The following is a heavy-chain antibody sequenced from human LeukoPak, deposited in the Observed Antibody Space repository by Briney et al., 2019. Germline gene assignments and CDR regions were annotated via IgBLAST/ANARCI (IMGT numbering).Heavy chain of an antibody. Sequence: PGGSLRLSCSASGFTFSTCNMHWVRQAPGKGLEWVAVISYDGLTTHYADSVKGRFTISRDNSKKMLYLQMNSLRAEDTAVYYCAKDGSSGWANYYFDYWGQGSLVTVSS. V-gene: IGHV3-30*18. D-gene: IGHD6-19*01. CDR3: AKDGSSGWANYYFDY. CDR2: ISYDGLTT. J-gene: IGHJ4*02. CDR1: GFTFSTCN.